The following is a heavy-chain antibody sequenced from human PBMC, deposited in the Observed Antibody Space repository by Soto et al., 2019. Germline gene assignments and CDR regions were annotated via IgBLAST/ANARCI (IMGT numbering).Heavy chain of an antibody. CDR1: GDSITAGGYY. V-gene: IGHV4-31*03. CDR2: FYSSGSI. J-gene: IGHJ4*02. CDR3: ARVLDY. Sequence: SETLSLTCTVSGDSITAGGYYWSWIRHHPGKGLEWIGSFYSSGSIIYNPSLRSRVSISGDTSSNQFSLKLSSVTAADTAVYYCARVLDYWGQGTLVTVSS.